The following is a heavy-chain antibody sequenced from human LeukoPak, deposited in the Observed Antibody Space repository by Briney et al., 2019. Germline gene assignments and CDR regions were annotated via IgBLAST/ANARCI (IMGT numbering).Heavy chain of an antibody. V-gene: IGHV3-30*02. CDR1: GFTFSDYG. Sequence: GGSLRLSCVAAGFTFSDYGMHWVRQAPGKGLEWVAFIRYDGTKKYYADSVKGRFTISRDDSKNTVYLQMYSLRPEDTAVYYCAKASGRSAYGLDYWAQEPLVTVFS. J-gene: IGHJ4*02. D-gene: IGHD3-16*01. CDR3: AKASGRSAYGLDY. CDR2: IRYDGTKK.